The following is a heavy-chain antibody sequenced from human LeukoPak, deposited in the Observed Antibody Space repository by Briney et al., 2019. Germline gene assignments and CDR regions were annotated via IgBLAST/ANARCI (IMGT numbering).Heavy chain of an antibody. CDR1: GFTFSSYS. Sequence: GGSLRLSCAASGFTFSSYSMNWVRQAPGKGLEWVAVISYDGSNKYYADSVKGRFTISRDNSKNTLYLQMNSLRAEDTAVYYCAKGKYSNVYDYYYYGMDVWGQGTTVTVSS. D-gene: IGHD4-4*01. CDR2: ISYDGSNK. CDR3: AKGKYSNVYDYYYYGMDV. V-gene: IGHV3-30*18. J-gene: IGHJ6*02.